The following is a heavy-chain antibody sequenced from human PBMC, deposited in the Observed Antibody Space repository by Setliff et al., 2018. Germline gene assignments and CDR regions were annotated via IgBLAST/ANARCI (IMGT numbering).Heavy chain of an antibody. CDR1: GGSFSGYY. CDR3: ARGYGYSSGWYRVYFDY. J-gene: IGHJ4*02. D-gene: IGHD6-19*01. Sequence: SETLSLTCAVYGGSFSGYYWSWIRQPPGKGLEWIGEINHSGSTNYNPSLKSRVTISVDTSKNQPSLKLSSVTAADTAVYYCARGYGYSSGWYRVYFDYWGQGTLV. CDR2: INHSGST. V-gene: IGHV4-34*01.